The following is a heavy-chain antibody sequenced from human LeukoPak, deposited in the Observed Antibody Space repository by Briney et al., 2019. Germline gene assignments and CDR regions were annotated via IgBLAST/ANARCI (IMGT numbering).Heavy chain of an antibody. CDR2: IYSGGST. Sequence: GGSLRLSCAASGFTVSSNYMSWVRQAPGKGLEWVSVIYSGGSTYYADSVKGRFTISRDNSKNTLYLQMNSLRAEDTAVYYCARAAAALYYYYGMDVWGQGTTVTVSS. CDR3: ARAAAALYYYYGMDV. CDR1: GFTVSSNY. V-gene: IGHV3-66*01. J-gene: IGHJ6*02. D-gene: IGHD6-13*01.